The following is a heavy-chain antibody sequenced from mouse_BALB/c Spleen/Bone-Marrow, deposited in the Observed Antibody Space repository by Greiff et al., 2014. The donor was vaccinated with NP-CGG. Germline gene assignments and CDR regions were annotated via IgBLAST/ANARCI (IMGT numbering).Heavy chain of an antibody. CDR3: ARYHGSSYYAMDY. CDR2: ISYSGST. D-gene: IGHD1-1*01. Sequence: EVQRVESGPGLVKPSQSLSLTCTVTGYSITSDYAWNWIRQFPGNKLEWMGYISYSGSTSYNPSLKSRISITRDTSKNQFFLQLNSVTTEDTATYYCARYHGSSYYAMDYWGQGTSVTVSS. CDR1: GYSITSDYA. V-gene: IGHV3-2*02. J-gene: IGHJ4*01.